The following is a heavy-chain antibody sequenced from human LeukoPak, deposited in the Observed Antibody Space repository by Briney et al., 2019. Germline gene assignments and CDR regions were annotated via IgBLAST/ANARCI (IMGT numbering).Heavy chain of an antibody. D-gene: IGHD6-19*01. CDR3: ARLIAVAGTFYYFDY. CDR2: ISSSGST. J-gene: IGHJ4*02. CDR1: GGSISRYF. Sequence: SETLSLTCTVSGGSISRYFWTWIRLPPTKGLEWIGYISSSGSTSYNPSLTSRVTISIDTSKSHFSLKLNSVTAADTAVYYCARLIAVAGTFYYFDYWGQGTLVTVSS. V-gene: IGHV4-59*08.